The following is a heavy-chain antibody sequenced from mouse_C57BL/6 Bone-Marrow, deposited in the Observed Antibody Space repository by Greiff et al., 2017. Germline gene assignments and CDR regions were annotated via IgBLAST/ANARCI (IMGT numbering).Heavy chain of an antibody. V-gene: IGHV1-72*01. Sequence: QVQLKQPGAELVKPGASVKLSCKASGYTFTSYWMHWVKQRPGRGLEWIGRIDPNSGGTKYNEKFKSKATLTVDNPSSTAYMQLRNLTSDDSAGYYCARGVLRVDYWGQGTTVTVSS. CDR1: GYTFTSYW. CDR2: IDPNSGGT. D-gene: IGHD1-1*01. J-gene: IGHJ4*01. CDR3: ARGVLRVDY.